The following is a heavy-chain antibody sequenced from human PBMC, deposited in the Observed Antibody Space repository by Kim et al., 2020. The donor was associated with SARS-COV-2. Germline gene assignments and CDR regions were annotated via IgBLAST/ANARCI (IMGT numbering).Heavy chain of an antibody. V-gene: IGHV3-23*01. CDR1: GFTFNTYA. J-gene: IGHJ4*02. Sequence: GGSLRLSCAASGFTFNTYAMSWVRQAPGKGLEWVSSITSSGGKTYYADSVKGRFTISRDNSKNTLYLQVNSLRVEDTAIYYCAKAPRWYGSGSGFDFWGPGTLVTVSS. D-gene: IGHD3-10*01. CDR3: AKAPRWYGSGSGFDF. CDR2: ITSSGGKT.